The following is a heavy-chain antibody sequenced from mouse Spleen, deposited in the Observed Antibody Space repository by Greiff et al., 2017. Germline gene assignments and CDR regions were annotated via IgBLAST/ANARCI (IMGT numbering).Heavy chain of an antibody. V-gene: IGHV1-64*01. J-gene: IGHJ4*01. CDR2: IHPNSGST. Sequence: QVQLKQPGAELVKPGASVKLSCKASGYTFTSYWMHWVKQRPGQGLEWIGMIHPNSGSTNYNEKFKSKATLTVDKSSSTAYMQLSSLTSEDSAVYYCARDKKTYAMDYWGQGTSVTVSS. CDR1: GYTFTSYW. CDR3: ARDKKTYAMDY.